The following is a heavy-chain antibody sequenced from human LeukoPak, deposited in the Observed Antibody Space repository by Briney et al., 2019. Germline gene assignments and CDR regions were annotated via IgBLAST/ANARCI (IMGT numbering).Heavy chain of an antibody. CDR1: GFTFSSYD. CDR3: ARGVYSYGYIGGFFDY. J-gene: IGHJ4*02. CDR2: ISYDGSNK. D-gene: IGHD5-18*01. Sequence: GGSLRLSCAASGFTFSSYDMHWVRQAPGKGLEWVAVISYDGSNKYYADSVKGRFTISRDNSKNTLYLQMNSLRAEDTAVYYCARGVYSYGYIGGFFDYWGQGTLVTVSS. V-gene: IGHV3-30-3*01.